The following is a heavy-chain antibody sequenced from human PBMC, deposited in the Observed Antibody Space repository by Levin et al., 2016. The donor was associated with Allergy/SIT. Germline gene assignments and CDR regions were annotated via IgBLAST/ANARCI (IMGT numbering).Heavy chain of an antibody. CDR2: TYYRSKWSN. Sequence: SQTLSLTCAISGDSVSSNSTAWNWIRQSPSRGLEWLGRTYYRSKWSNDYAVSVKSRITISPDTSKNHFSLQLGSVTAADTAVYYCARGELGGDYLGQGTLVTVSS. D-gene: IGHD7-27*01. J-gene: IGHJ4*02. CDR1: GDSVSSNSTA. CDR3: ARGELGGDY. V-gene: IGHV6-1*01.